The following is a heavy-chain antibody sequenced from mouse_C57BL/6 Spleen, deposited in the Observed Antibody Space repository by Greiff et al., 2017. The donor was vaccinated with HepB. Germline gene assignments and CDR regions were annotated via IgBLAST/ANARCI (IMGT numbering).Heavy chain of an antibody. CDR3: AREVYYGSSPYAMDY. CDR1: GYAFTNYL. D-gene: IGHD1-1*01. J-gene: IGHJ4*01. V-gene: IGHV1-54*01. Sequence: VQRVESGAELVRPGTSVKVSCKASGYAFTNYLIEWVKQRPGQGLEWIGVINPGSGGTNYNEKFKGKATLTADKSSSTAYMQLSSLTSEDSAVYFCAREVYYGSSPYAMDYWGQGTSVTVSS. CDR2: INPGSGGT.